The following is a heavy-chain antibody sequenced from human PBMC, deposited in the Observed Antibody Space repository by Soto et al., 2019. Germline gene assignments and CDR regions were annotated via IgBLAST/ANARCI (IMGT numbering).Heavy chain of an antibody. J-gene: IGHJ3*02. D-gene: IGHD3-22*01. CDR1: GCAISSSSYY. Sequence: SDTLSLTFTVSGCAISSSSYYWCWILQPPGKGLEWIGSIYYSGSTYYNPSLKSRVTISVDTSKNQFSLKLSSVTAADTAVYYCARQAGTMIVLGPWAFDIWGEGTMFTVSS. CDR3: ARQAGTMIVLGPWAFDI. CDR2: IYYSGST. V-gene: IGHV4-39*01.